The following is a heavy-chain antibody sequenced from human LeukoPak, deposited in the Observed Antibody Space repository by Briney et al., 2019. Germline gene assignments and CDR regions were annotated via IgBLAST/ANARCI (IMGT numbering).Heavy chain of an antibody. Sequence: GGSLRLSCAASGFTFSSYWMSWVRQAPGKGLEWEANIKQDGSEKYYVDSVKGRFTISRDNAKNSLYLQMNSLRAEDTAVYYCARGVYCSGGSCYSAPDYWGQGTLVTVSS. V-gene: IGHV3-7*01. CDR1: GFTFSSYW. CDR2: IKQDGSEK. J-gene: IGHJ4*02. D-gene: IGHD2-15*01. CDR3: ARGVYCSGGSCYSAPDY.